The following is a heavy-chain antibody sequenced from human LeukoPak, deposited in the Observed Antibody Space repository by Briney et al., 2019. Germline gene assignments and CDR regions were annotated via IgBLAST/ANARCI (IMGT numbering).Heavy chain of an antibody. J-gene: IGHJ6*02. CDR1: GGSISSSSYY. D-gene: IGHD4-17*01. CDR3: ASSGDYPDYYYGMDV. Sequence: SETLSLTCTVSGGSISSSSYYWGWIRQPPGKGLEWIGSIYYSGSTYYNPSLKGRVTISVDTSKNQFSLKLSSVTAADTAVYYCASSGDYPDYYYGMDVWGQGTTVTVSS. CDR2: IYYSGST. V-gene: IGHV4-39*01.